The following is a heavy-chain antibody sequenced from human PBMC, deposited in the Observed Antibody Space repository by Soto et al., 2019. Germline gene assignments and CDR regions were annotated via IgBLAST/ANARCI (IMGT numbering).Heavy chain of an antibody. CDR3: ASKGITIFGVDTVPNWFDP. D-gene: IGHD3-3*01. Sequence: SETLSLTCAVYGGSFSGYYWSWIRQPPGKGLEWIGEINHSGSTNYNPSLKSRVTISVDTSKNQFSLKLSSVTAADTAVYYCASKGITIFGVDTVPNWFDPWGQGTLVTVSP. CDR1: GGSFSGYY. CDR2: INHSGST. J-gene: IGHJ5*02. V-gene: IGHV4-34*01.